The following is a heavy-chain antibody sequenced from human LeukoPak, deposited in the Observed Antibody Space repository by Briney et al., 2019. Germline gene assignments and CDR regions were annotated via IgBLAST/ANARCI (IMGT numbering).Heavy chain of an antibody. V-gene: IGHV4-59*01. CDR1: GGSISTYY. CDR3: ASRWVLTGEPY. Sequence: SETLSLTCTVSGGSISTYYWTWIRQPPGKGLEWIGYIYYSGSTNYNPSLKSRVTISVDTSKNQFSLKLTSLTAADTAVYYCASRWVLTGEPYWGQGTLVSVSS. CDR2: IYYSGST. J-gene: IGHJ4*02. D-gene: IGHD7-27*01.